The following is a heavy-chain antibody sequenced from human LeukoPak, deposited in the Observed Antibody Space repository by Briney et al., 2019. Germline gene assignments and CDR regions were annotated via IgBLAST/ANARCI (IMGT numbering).Heavy chain of an antibody. V-gene: IGHV3-30-3*01. CDR3: ARDQDTTWYYGMDV. D-gene: IGHD1-14*01. Sequence: GGSLRLSCAASGFTFSSYAMHWVRQAPGKGLEWVAVISYDGSNKYYADSVKGRFTISRDNSKNTLYLQMNSLRAEDTAVYYCARDQDTTWYYGMDVWGQGTTVTVSS. J-gene: IGHJ6*02. CDR2: ISYDGSNK. CDR1: GFTFSSYA.